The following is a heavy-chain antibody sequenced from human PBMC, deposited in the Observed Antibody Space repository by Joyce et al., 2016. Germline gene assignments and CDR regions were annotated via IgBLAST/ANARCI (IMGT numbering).Heavy chain of an antibody. CDR1: GFTFSNFW. J-gene: IGHJ4*02. CDR3: AGETYYFDY. V-gene: IGHV3-7*01. Sequence: EVQLVESGGGLVQPGGSLRLSCAVSGFTFSNFWMSWVRQDPGKGLEWVANIRQDGKEEYYVDSVKGRFTISRDNAKNSLYLQMNSLRAEDTAVYYCAGETYYFDYWGQGTLVTVSS. CDR2: IRQDGKEE.